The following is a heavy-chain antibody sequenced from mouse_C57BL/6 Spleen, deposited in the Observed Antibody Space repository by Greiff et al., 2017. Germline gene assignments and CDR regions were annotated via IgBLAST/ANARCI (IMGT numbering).Heavy chain of an antibody. V-gene: IGHV1-69*01. D-gene: IGHD2-4*01. J-gene: IGHJ3*01. Sequence: VQLQQPGAELVMPGASVKLSCKASGYTFTSYWMHWVKQRPGQGLEWIGEIDPSDSYTNYNQKFKGKSTLTVDKSSSTAYMQLSSLTSEGSAVYDCARCYDYDRAWFAYWGQGTLVTVSA. CDR3: ARCYDYDRAWFAY. CDR1: GYTFTSYW. CDR2: IDPSDSYT.